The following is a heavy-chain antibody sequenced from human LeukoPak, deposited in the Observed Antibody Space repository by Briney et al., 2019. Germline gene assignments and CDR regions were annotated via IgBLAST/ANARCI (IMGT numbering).Heavy chain of an antibody. CDR1: GVSFSTYY. Sequence: SETLSLTCTVSGVSFSTYYWTWVRQPAGKGLEWIGRIYSSGNANYNPSLESRVTMSIDTSKNQFSLKLTSVTAADTAVYYCARERGDLRGDAFDIWGQGTMVTVSS. D-gene: IGHD3-10*01. V-gene: IGHV4-4*07. CDR3: ARERGDLRGDAFDI. J-gene: IGHJ3*02. CDR2: IYSSGNA.